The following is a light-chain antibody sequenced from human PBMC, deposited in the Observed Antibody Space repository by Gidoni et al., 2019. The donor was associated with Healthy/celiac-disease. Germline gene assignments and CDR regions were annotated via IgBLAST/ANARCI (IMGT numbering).Light chain of an antibody. CDR2: DAP. V-gene: IGKV1-5*01. J-gene: IGKJ2*01. Sequence: DLQMTQSPSTLSASVGARVTITCRASQSISSWLAWYQQKPGKATKLLIYDAPSLESGVPSRVSGSGYGTEFTLTISSLQTDDFATEYCQQYNSYHTFXQXTKLEIK. CDR3: QQYNSYHT. CDR1: QSISSW.